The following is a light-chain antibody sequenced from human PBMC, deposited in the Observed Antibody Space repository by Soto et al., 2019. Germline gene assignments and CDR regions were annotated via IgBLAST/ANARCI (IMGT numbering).Light chain of an antibody. CDR3: QQRSNWPPWT. Sequence: EIVLTHSPATLSLSPGERATLYCRASQSVSSYLAWYQQKPGQAPRLLIYDASNRATGIPARFSGSGSGTDFTLTISSLEPEDFAVYYCQQRSNWPPWTFGQGTKVEFK. V-gene: IGKV3-11*01. J-gene: IGKJ1*01. CDR1: QSVSSY. CDR2: DAS.